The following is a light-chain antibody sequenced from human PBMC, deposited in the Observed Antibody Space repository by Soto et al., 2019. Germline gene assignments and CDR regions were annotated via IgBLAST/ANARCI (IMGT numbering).Light chain of an antibody. V-gene: IGKV1-39*01. J-gene: IGKJ1*01. CDR2: AAS. CDR3: QQSYSTPWT. CDR1: QSISSY. Sequence: IQMTQSPSPLSASVGDRVTSTCRASQSISSYLNWYQQKPGKAPKLLIYAASSLQSGVPSRFSGSGSGTDFTLTISSLQPEDFAIYYCQQSYSTPWTFGQGTKVDIK.